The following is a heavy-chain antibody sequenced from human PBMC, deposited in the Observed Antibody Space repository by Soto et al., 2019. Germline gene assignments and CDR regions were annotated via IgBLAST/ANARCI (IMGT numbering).Heavy chain of an antibody. V-gene: IGHV3-23*01. CDR3: VPMSGRFDY. Sequence: EVQLLESGGGLVQPGGSLRLSCAASGFIFSSYDMSWVRQAPGKGLEWVSTVSGSVGTTYYADSVKGRFTISRDNSKNTLYLQMNSLRAEDTAVYYCVPMSGRFDYWGQGSLVTVSS. CDR1: GFIFSSYD. CDR2: VSGSVGTT. J-gene: IGHJ4*02.